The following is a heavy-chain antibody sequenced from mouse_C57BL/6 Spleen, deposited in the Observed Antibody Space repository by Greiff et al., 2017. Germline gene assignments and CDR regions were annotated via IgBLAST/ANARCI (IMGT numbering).Heavy chain of an antibody. Sequence: ESGPGILQSSQTLSLTCSFSGFSLSTSGMGVSWIRQPSGKGLEWLAHIYWDDDKRYNPSLKSRLTISKDTSRNPVVLKITSVDTADTATYYCARRHGYDGFWFAYWGQGTLVTVSA. CDR3: ARRHGYDGFWFAY. CDR2: IYWDDDK. D-gene: IGHD2-2*01. J-gene: IGHJ3*01. CDR1: GFSLSTSGMG. V-gene: IGHV8-12*01.